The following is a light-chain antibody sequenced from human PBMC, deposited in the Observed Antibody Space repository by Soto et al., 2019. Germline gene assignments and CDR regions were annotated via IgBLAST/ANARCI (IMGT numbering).Light chain of an antibody. CDR1: QSVSSSY. Sequence: EIVLTQSPGTLSLSPGERATISCRASQSVSSSYLAWYQQKPGQAPRLLIYVASSRATGIPDRFSGSGSGTDFTLTISRLEPEDFAVYYCQQYGSSLCTFGQGTKVEIK. CDR3: QQYGSSLCT. V-gene: IGKV3-20*01. J-gene: IGKJ1*01. CDR2: VAS.